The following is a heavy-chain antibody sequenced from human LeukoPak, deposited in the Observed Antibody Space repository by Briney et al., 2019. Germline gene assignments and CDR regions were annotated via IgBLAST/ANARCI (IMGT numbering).Heavy chain of an antibody. V-gene: IGHV5-51*01. D-gene: IGHD2-2*01. CDR3: ARQGQVVPAASHQTNWFDP. CDR1: GYSFTSYW. CDR2: IYPGDSDT. J-gene: IGHJ5*02. Sequence: GESLQISCKGSGYSFTSYWIGWVRPLPGKGLEWMGIIYPGDSDTRYSPSFQGQVTISADKSISTAYLQWSSLKASDTAMYYCARQGQVVPAASHQTNWFDPWGQGTLVTVSS.